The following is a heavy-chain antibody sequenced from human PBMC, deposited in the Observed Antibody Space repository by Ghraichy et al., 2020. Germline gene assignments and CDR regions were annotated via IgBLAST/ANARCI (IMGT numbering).Heavy chain of an antibody. CDR2: ISGSGSST. CDR1: GFTFIDYA. J-gene: IGHJ4*02. Sequence: GGSLRLSCTASGFTFIDYAMNWVRQAPGKGLEWVSAISGSGSSTYYADSVKGRFTTSRDNSKNTLYLQMNSLRAEDTAVYYCGGAGYYFDYWGQGTLVTVSS. V-gene: IGHV3-23*01. D-gene: IGHD1-26*01. CDR3: GGAGYYFDY.